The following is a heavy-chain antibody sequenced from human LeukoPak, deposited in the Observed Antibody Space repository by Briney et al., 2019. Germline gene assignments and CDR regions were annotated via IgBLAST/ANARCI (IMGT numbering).Heavy chain of an antibody. D-gene: IGHD5-12*01. CDR2: ISWNSGSI. Sequence: GGSLRLSCAASGFTFDDYAMHWVRQAPGKGLEWVSSISWNSGSIGYADSVKGRFTISRDNAKNSLYLQMNSLRAEDTALYYCARGISATASLGDYWGQGTLVTVSS. CDR1: GFTFDDYA. CDR3: ARGISATASLGDY. V-gene: IGHV3-9*01. J-gene: IGHJ4*02.